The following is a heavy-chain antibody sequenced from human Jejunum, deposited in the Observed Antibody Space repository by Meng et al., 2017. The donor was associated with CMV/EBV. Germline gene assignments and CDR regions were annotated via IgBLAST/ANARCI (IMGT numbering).Heavy chain of an antibody. CDR2: VYYSGTT. Sequence: SGGSIISGDRYWTWIRQSPGKGLEWIGNVYYSGTTSYNRSLKSRVTISVDTSKNQFSLKLASVIAADTAVYYCVLMIPANTNYFDPWGQGTLVTVSS. J-gene: IGHJ5*02. CDR3: VLMIPANTNYFDP. D-gene: IGHD2-2*01. CDR1: GGSIISGDRY. V-gene: IGHV4-30-4*01.